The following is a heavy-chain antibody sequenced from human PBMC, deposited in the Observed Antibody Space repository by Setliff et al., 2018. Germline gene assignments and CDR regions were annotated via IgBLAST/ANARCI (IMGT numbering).Heavy chain of an antibody. Sequence: GESLKISCAASGFVFGTYGMHWVRQAPVKGLDWVATLSDDGSNEFYADSVKGRFTIFRDNSKNTLYLQMNSLRAEDTALYYCAKWWRGSESDWFDPWGQGTLVTVSS. CDR3: AKWWRGSESDWFDP. V-gene: IGHV3-33*05. D-gene: IGHD3-10*01. CDR2: LSDDGSNE. CDR1: GFVFGTYG. J-gene: IGHJ5*02.